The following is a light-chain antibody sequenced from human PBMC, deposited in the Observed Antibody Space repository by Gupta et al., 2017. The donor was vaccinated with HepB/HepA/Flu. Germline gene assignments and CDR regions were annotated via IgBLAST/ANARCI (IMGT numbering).Light chain of an antibody. Sequence: EIVLTQSPGTLSLSPGERATHSCRASQPVGNIYVAWYQQKPGQAPRLLIYGASSRAAGIPDRFSGSGSGTDFSLTINRLEPEDFAVYYCQQWANSGWTFGQGTKVEIK. CDR1: QPVGNIY. V-gene: IGKV3-20*01. CDR3: QQWANSGWT. J-gene: IGKJ1*01. CDR2: GAS.